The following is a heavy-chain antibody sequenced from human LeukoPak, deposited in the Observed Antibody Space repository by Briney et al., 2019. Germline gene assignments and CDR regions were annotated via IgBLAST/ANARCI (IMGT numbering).Heavy chain of an antibody. CDR3: ARVLGVPTVWDF. V-gene: IGHV3-11*01. J-gene: IGHJ4*02. D-gene: IGHD4-11*01. CDR2: ISRRSNFI. CDR1: GYRFSDYY. Sequence: GGALRLSCAASGYRFSDYYMSWIRQAPGEGLEWVSYISRRSNFIEYAESVKGRFTISRYNAKNSLYLQMNSLRAEDTAVYYCARVLGVPTVWDFWGQGALVTVSS.